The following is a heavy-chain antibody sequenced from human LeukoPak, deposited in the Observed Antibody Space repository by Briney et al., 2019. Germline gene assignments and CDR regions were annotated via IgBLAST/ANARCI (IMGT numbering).Heavy chain of an antibody. V-gene: IGHV3-23*01. Sequence: SGGSLRLSCAASGFSFTNYAMSWVRQAPARGPEWVSSLRGDGETFYADSVKGRFTLSRDNAKNSLYLQMNSLRAEDTAVYYCARVGYFDWSSYFDYWGQGTLVTVSS. J-gene: IGHJ4*02. D-gene: IGHD3-9*01. CDR2: LRGDGET. CDR3: ARVGYFDWSSYFDY. CDR1: GFSFTNYA.